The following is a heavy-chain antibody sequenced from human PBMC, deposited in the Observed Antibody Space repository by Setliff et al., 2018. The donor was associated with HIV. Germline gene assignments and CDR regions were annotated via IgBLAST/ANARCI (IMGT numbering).Heavy chain of an antibody. CDR1: GGSITGYY. CDR3: ARGGASSKYFQH. J-gene: IGHJ1*01. CDR2: IYDNGDT. Sequence: TLSLTCTVSGGSITGYYWSWLRQPPGKGLEWIGYIYDNGDTNYNTSLKSRLTMSVDTSKNQFSMNLRSVSTADTAVYYCARGGASSKYFQHWGQGTLVTVSS. V-gene: IGHV4-59*01. D-gene: IGHD3-16*01.